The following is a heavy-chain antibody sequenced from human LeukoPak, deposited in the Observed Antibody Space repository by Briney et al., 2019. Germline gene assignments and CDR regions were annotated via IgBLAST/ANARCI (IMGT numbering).Heavy chain of an antibody. CDR2: IYYSGST. J-gene: IGHJ6*02. Sequence: SETLSLTCTVSGGSISSYYWSWIRQPPGKGLEWIGYIYYSGSTNYNPSLKSRVTISVDTSKNQFSLKLSSVTAADTAVYYCAMVTHYYYYGMDVWGQGTTVTVSS. V-gene: IGHV4-59*08. CDR3: AMVTHYYYYGMDV. CDR1: GGSISSYY. D-gene: IGHD4-23*01.